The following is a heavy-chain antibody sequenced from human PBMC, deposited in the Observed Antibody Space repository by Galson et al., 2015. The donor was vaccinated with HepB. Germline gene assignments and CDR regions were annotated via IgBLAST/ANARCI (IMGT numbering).Heavy chain of an antibody. CDR1: GFTVSNNY. Sequence: SLRLSCAASGFTVSNNYMTWVRQAPGKGLEWVSVIYSGGSTYYADSVKGRFTISRDNSKNTLYLQMSSLRAEDTAVYYCGRDTRSLGALDVWGQETMVTVSS. CDR3: GRDTRSLGALDV. J-gene: IGHJ3*01. CDR2: IYSGGST. V-gene: IGHV3-53*01. D-gene: IGHD3-16*01.